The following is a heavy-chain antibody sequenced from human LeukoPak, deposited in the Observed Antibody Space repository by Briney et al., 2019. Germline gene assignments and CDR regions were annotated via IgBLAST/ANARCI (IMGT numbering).Heavy chain of an antibody. Sequence: PGGSLRLSCAASGFTFSSYEMNWVRQAPGKGLEWVSYISSSGSTIYYADSVKGRFTISRDNAKNSLYLQMNSLRAEDTAVYYCARDAVWGYYDSSGYYPLDYWGQGTLVTVSS. CDR1: GFTFSSYE. J-gene: IGHJ4*02. CDR2: ISSSGSTI. D-gene: IGHD3-22*01. V-gene: IGHV3-48*03. CDR3: ARDAVWGYYDSSGYYPLDY.